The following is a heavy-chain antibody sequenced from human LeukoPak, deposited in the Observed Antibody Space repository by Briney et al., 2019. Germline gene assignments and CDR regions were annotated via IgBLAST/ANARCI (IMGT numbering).Heavy chain of an antibody. CDR1: GGTFSSYA. J-gene: IGHJ4*02. CDR2: IIPIFGTA. CDR3: AGAKYVTPEFGY. D-gene: IGHD3-10*02. V-gene: IGHV1-69*05. Sequence: ASVKVSCKASGGTFSSYAISWVRQAPGQGLEWMGGIIPIFGTANYAQKFQGRVTITTDESTSTAYMELSSLRSDDTAVYYCAGAKYVTPEFGYWGQGTLVTVSS.